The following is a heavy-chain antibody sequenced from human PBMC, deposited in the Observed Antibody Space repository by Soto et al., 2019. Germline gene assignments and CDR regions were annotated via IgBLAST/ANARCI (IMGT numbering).Heavy chain of an antibody. CDR3: ARGRIAAAGPKSLYYYYYYGMDV. CDR1: GGSFSGYY. CDR2: INHSGST. V-gene: IGHV4-34*01. D-gene: IGHD6-13*01. J-gene: IGHJ6*02. Sequence: KPSETLSLTCAVYGGSFSGYYWSWIRQPPGKGLEWIGEINHSGSTNYNPSLKSRVTISVDTSKNQFSLKLSSLTAADTAVYYCARGRIAAAGPKSLYYYYYYGMDVWGQGTAVTVSS.